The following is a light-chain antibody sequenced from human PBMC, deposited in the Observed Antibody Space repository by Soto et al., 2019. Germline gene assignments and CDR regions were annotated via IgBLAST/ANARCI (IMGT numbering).Light chain of an antibody. V-gene: IGLV2-14*01. CDR1: SSDIGGYNF. J-gene: IGLJ1*01. Sequence: QSALTQPASVSGSPGQSITISCTGTSSDIGGYNFVSWYQHHPGKAPKLMIFAVSNRPSGVSNRFSGSKSGNTASLTISGLQPEGEADYFCYSYTSSSTNVFGSGTKVTVL. CDR3: YSYTSSSTNV. CDR2: AVS.